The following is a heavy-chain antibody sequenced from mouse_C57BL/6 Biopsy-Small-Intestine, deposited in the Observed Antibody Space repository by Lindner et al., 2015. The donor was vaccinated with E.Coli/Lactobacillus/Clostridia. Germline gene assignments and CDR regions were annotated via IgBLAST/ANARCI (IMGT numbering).Heavy chain of an antibody. CDR1: GFTFSDYG. J-gene: IGHJ4*01. CDR2: ISRGGGTI. V-gene: IGHV5-17*01. CDR3: ARRGEDYFAMDY. Sequence: VQLQESGGGLVKPGGSLKLSCAASGFTFSDYGMHWVRQAPGKGLEWIAYISRGGGTIYYADTVKGRLTISRDNAKNTLFLQMTSLRSEDTAMYFCARRGEDYFAMDYWGQGTSVTVSA.